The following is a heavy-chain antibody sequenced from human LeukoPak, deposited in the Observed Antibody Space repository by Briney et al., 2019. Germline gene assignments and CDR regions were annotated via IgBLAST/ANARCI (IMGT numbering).Heavy chain of an antibody. J-gene: IGHJ4*02. CDR2: ISYDGSNK. CDR3: AKKTSSSWPNTRGGYYFDY. V-gene: IGHV3-30-3*02. D-gene: IGHD6-13*01. CDR1: GFTFSSYA. Sequence: GGSLRLSCAASGFTFSSYAMHWVRQAPGKGLEWVAVISYDGSNKYYADSVKGRFTISRDNSKNTLYLQMNSLRAEDTAVYYCAKKTSSSWPNTRGGYYFDYWGQGTLVTVSS.